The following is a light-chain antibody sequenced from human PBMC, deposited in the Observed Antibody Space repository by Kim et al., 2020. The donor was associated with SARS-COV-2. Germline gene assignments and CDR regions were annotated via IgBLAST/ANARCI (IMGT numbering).Light chain of an antibody. CDR3: ETWDSDTRV. J-gene: IGLJ3*02. V-gene: IGLV4-60*03. Sequence: SVTLTCSRSSGHSGDIIAWNQQQPGPAPAYLMKVEASAGFNKGSGIPVRFSGSSSGADRYLTISNLQSEDEADYYCETWDSDTRVFGGGTQLTVL. CDR2: VEASAGF. CDR1: SGHSGDI.